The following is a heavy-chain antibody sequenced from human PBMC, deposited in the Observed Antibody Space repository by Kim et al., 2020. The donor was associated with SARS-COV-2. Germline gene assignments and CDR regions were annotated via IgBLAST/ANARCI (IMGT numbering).Heavy chain of an antibody. CDR3: ARQSEQYSGTYHYFALDV. CDR1: GYNFTNYW. D-gene: IGHD1-26*01. V-gene: IGHV5-51*01. CDR2: IYPGDSDT. J-gene: IGHJ6*02. Sequence: GESLKISCKASGYNFTNYWIGWVRQMPERGLESMGIIYPGDSDTRYRPSFQGQVTISADKSTSTAYLHWSSLKASDTAIYYCARQSEQYSGTYHYFALDVWGQGTTVPVSS.